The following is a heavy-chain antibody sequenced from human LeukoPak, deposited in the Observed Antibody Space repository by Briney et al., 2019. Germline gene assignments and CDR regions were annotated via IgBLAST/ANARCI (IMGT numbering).Heavy chain of an antibody. CDR3: VRVVTVSNTDPAFDI. CDR2: ISYDGSNK. Sequence: GRSLRLSCAASGFTFSSYAMHWVRQAPGKGLEWVAVISYDGSNKYYADSVKGRFTISRDNSKNTLYLQMNSLRAEDTAVYYCVRVVTVSNTDPAFDIWGQGTLVTVSS. D-gene: IGHD2-21*02. V-gene: IGHV3-30-3*01. J-gene: IGHJ3*02. CDR1: GFTFSSYA.